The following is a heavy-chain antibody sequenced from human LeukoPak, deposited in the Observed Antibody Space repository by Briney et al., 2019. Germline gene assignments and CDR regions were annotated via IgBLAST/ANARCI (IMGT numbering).Heavy chain of an antibody. D-gene: IGHD1-1*01. CDR3: ARDGTGAATYWFDP. J-gene: IGHJ5*02. CDR1: GYTFTGYY. V-gene: IGHV1-2*02. CDR2: INPNSGGT. Sequence: ASVKVSCKASGYTFTGYYMHWVRQAPGQGLEWMGWINPNSGGTNYAQKFQGRVTMTRDTSISTAYMELSRLRYDDTAVYYCARDGTGAATYWFDPWGQGTLVTVSS.